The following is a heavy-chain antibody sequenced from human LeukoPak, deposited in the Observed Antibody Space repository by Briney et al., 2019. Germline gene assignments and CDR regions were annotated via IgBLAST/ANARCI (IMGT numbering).Heavy chain of an antibody. V-gene: IGHV3-23*01. Sequence: GGSLSLSCAASGFTFRSYGMNWVRQAPGKGLEWVASICGRADNTFYAYFVKGRITSSRENSKNTLYLQMDSLRAEGTAVYYCARYPSSSSWRMCDYWGQGTLVTVSS. D-gene: IGHD6-13*01. CDR2: ICGRADNT. CDR3: ARYPSSSSWRMCDY. J-gene: IGHJ4*02. CDR1: GFTFRSYG.